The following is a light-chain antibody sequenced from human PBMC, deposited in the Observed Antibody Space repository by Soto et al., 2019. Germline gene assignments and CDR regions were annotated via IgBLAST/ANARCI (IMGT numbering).Light chain of an antibody. CDR3: QQYGSSRWT. Sequence: EIVLTQSPGTLSLSPGERATLSCRASQSVSSSYLAWYQQKPGQAPRLLIYGASSRATGISYRFSGSGSGTDFTLTISRLEPEDFAVYYCQQYGSSRWTFGQGTKVEIK. CDR2: GAS. V-gene: IGKV3-20*01. CDR1: QSVSSSY. J-gene: IGKJ1*01.